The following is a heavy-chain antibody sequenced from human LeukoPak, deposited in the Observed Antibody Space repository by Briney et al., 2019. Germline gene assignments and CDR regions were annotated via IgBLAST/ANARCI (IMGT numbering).Heavy chain of an antibody. Sequence: GESLKISCKGSGYSFTSYWIGWVRQMPGKGLEWMGIIYPGDSDTRYSPSFQGQVTISADKSISTAYLQWSSLKASDTAMYYCARRGARDCSGGSCYWVGVDCWGQGTLVTVSS. CDR2: IYPGDSDT. J-gene: IGHJ4*02. CDR3: ARRGARDCSGGSCYWVGVDC. CDR1: GYSFTSYW. D-gene: IGHD2-15*01. V-gene: IGHV5-51*01.